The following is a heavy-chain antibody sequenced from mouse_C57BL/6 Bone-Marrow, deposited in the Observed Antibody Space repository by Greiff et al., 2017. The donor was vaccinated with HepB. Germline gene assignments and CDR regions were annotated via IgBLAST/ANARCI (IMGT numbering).Heavy chain of an antibody. CDR1: GYTFTSYW. Sequence: QVQLQQPGAELVKPGASVKLSCKASGYTFTSYWMHWVKQRPGQGLEWIGMIHPNSGSTNYNEKFKSKATLTVDKSSSTAYMQLSSLTSDDSAVYYCAREGYSNYESYFDYWGQGTTLTVSS. CDR3: AREGYSNYESYFDY. V-gene: IGHV1-64*01. D-gene: IGHD2-5*01. J-gene: IGHJ2*01. CDR2: IHPNSGST.